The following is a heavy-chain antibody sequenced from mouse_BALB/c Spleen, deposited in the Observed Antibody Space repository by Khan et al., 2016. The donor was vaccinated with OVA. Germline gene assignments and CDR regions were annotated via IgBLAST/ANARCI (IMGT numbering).Heavy chain of an antibody. Sequence: QVQLQQPGAELVKPGASVRLSCKASGYTFTSYYIYWVKQRPGQGLEWIGEINPTNGGPNFNEKFKNKATLTVDKSSSTAYMQLSSLTSEDSAVYDCTRGGYGGFAYWGQGTLVTVSA. D-gene: IGHD3-1*01. V-gene: IGHV1S81*02. CDR2: INPTNGGP. CDR1: GYTFTSYY. J-gene: IGHJ3*01. CDR3: TRGGYGGFAY.